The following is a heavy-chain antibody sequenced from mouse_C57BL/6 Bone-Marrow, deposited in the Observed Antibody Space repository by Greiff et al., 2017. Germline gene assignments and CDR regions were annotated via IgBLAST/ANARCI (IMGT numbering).Heavy chain of an antibody. Sequence: EVQRVESGAELVRPGASVKLSCTASGFNITDDYMHWVKQRPEQGLEWIGWIDPENGDTEYASKFQGKATITADTSSNTAYLQLSSLTSEDTAVYYCTTSGLITKVVAILYWYLDVWGTGTTVTVSS. D-gene: IGHD1-1*01. CDR3: TTSGLITKVVAILYWYLDV. CDR2: IDPENGDT. V-gene: IGHV14-4*01. J-gene: IGHJ1*03. CDR1: GFNITDDY.